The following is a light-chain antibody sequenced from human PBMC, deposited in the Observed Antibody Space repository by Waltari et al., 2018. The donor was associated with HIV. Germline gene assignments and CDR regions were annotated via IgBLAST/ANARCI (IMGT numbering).Light chain of an antibody. V-gene: IGLV2-8*01. CDR2: EVT. CDR3: SSYESINNHVV. CDR1: GSDIGGFDY. Sequence: QSALTQPPSASGSLGQSVTISCTGTGSDIGGFDYVSWFQQHPGKVPKLIIYEVTQQPSGVPDRFSGSKSGNTASLTVSGLQADDEADYYCSSYESINNHVVFGGGTSLTVL. J-gene: IGLJ2*01.